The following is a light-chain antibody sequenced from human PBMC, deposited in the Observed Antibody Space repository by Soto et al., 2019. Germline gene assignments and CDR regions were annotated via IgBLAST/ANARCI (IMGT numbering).Light chain of an antibody. V-gene: IGKV3-11*01. CDR2: GAS. J-gene: IGKJ1*01. CDR1: QSVSSN. Sequence: ESVLTQSPGTLSLSPGERATLSCRASQSVSSNLAWYQQKPGQAPRLLIYGASTRATGIPARFSGSGSGTDFTLTISSLEPEDFAVYYCQQRKSWPQTFGQGTKVDIK. CDR3: QQRKSWPQT.